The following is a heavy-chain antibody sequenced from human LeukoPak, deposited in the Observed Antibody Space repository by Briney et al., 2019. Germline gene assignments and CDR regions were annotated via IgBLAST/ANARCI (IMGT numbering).Heavy chain of an antibody. CDR1: GYTFTGYY. CDR2: INPNSGGT. CDR3: ARDDLGVSTGPYFDY. J-gene: IGHJ4*02. V-gene: IGHV1-2*02. Sequence: ASVTVSCRASGYTFTGYYMHWVRQAPGQGLEWMGWINPNSGGTNYAQKFQGRVTMTRDTSISTAYMELSRLTSDDTAIYYCARDDLGVSTGPYFDYWGQGTLVTVSS. D-gene: IGHD5/OR15-5a*01.